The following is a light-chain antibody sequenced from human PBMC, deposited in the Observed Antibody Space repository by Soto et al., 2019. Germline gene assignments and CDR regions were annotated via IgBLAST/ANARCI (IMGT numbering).Light chain of an antibody. CDR2: AAS. J-gene: IGKJ4*01. V-gene: IGKV1-39*01. Sequence: DIQMTQSPSSLYASVRDRVTITCRASQSISTYIDWFQQKPGKAPKLLISAASILESGVPSRLSGRGSGTDFSLTISNLQPEDFATYFCQQSHSVPLTFGGGTKVQI. CDR1: QSISTY. CDR3: QQSHSVPLT.